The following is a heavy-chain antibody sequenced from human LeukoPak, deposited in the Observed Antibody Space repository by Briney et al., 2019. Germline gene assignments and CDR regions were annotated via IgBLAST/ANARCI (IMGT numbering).Heavy chain of an antibody. Sequence: SQTLSLTCTVSGGSISSGGYYWSWIRQHPGKGLEWIGYIYYSGSTYYNPSLKSRVTISVDTAKNQFSLKLSSVTAADTAVYYCARSRIAVAEGAFDIWGQGTMVTVSS. CDR2: IYYSGST. CDR3: ARSRIAVAEGAFDI. CDR1: GGSISSGGYY. D-gene: IGHD6-19*01. J-gene: IGHJ3*02. V-gene: IGHV4-31*03.